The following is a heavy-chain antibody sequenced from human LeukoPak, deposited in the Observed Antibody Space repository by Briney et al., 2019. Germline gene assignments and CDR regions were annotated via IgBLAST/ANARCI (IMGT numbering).Heavy chain of an antibody. J-gene: IGHJ4*02. V-gene: IGHV3-23*01. CDR1: GGSISSGDY. Sequence: ETLSLTCTVSGGSISSGDYYWSWVRQSPGKGLEWVSTISGSGGSTYYADSVKGRFTISRDNSKNTLYLQMNSLRAEDTAVYYCAKDQRSGSYVRVFDYWGQGTLVTVSS. CDR2: ISGSGGST. D-gene: IGHD1-26*01. CDR3: AKDQRSGSYVRVFDY.